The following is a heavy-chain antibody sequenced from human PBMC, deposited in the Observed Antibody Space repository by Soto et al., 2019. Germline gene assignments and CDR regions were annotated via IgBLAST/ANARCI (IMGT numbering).Heavy chain of an antibody. CDR3: ARERADIVVAPVATSGMDV. V-gene: IGHV3-30*03. CDR1: GFAFGSHG. J-gene: IGHJ6*02. D-gene: IGHD2-2*01. Sequence: QVQLVESGGGVVPPGRSLKLSCIASGFAFGSHGMHWVRQVSGKGLEWVAVISHDGQNQYYRESVKGRFTMSRDNSKNSLFLEVHSLRVEDTAVYYCARERADIVVAPVATSGMDVWGQGTAVTVSS. CDR2: ISHDGQNQ.